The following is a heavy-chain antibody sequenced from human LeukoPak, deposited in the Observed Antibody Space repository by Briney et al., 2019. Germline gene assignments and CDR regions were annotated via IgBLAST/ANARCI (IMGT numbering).Heavy chain of an antibody. V-gene: IGHV4-59*08. D-gene: IGHD6-19*01. CDR1: GGSISSYY. CDR3: ARRTPAGSGWYPFDY. Sequence: SETLSLTCTVPGGSISSYYWSWIRPHPREGLEWIGSTYYSGSTNYNPTLKSRVTISVDTSKNQFSLKLSSVTAADTAFYYCARRTPAGSGWYPFDYWGQGTLVTVSS. J-gene: IGHJ4*02. CDR2: TYYSGST.